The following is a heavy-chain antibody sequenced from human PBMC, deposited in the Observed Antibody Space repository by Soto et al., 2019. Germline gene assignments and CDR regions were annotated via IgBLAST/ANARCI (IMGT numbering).Heavy chain of an antibody. CDR2: ISDDGSST. Sequence: PGGSLRLSCAASGFTFSNHPMSWVRQAPGKGLEWVSAISDDGSSTYYADSVKGRFTISRDNANNSLFLQMNSLRAEDTATYYCARDLALAGNYWGQGVLVTVSS. CDR1: GFTFSNHP. CDR3: ARDLALAGNY. D-gene: IGHD6-19*01. J-gene: IGHJ4*02. V-gene: IGHV3-23*01.